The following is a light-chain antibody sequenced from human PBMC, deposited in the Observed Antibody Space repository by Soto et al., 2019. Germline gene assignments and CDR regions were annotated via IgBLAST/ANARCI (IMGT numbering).Light chain of an antibody. Sequence: EVVLTQSPATLSLSPGERAILSCRASQSVEKYLVWYQQKPGQAPRLLIYDTSNRATGIPARFSGSGSETDFTLTIRSLEPEDFGVYYCQQRKHWPPLTFGGGTKVELK. CDR3: QQRKHWPPLT. CDR1: QSVEKY. V-gene: IGKV3-11*01. J-gene: IGKJ4*01. CDR2: DTS.